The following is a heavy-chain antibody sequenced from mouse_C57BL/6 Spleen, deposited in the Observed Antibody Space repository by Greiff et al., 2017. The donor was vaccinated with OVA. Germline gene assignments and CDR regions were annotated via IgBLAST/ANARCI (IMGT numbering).Heavy chain of an antibody. Sequence: QVQLKESGAELVKPGASVKMSCKASGYTFTSYWITWVKQRPGQGLEWIGDIYPGSGSTNYNEKFKSKATLTVDTSSSTAYMQLSSLTSEDSAVYYCARRGVTHYYAMDYWGQGTSVTVSS. D-gene: IGHD2-5*01. CDR1: GYTFTSYW. CDR3: ARRGVTHYYAMDY. V-gene: IGHV1-55*01. J-gene: IGHJ4*01. CDR2: IYPGSGST.